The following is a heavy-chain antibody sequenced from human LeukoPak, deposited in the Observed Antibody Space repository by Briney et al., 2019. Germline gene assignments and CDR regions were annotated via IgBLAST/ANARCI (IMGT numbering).Heavy chain of an antibody. CDR1: GFTFSSYA. CDR3: ATHDYSNYDFDY. V-gene: IGHV3-23*01. CDR2: ISGSGGST. J-gene: IGHJ4*02. D-gene: IGHD4-11*01. Sequence: GGSLRLSCAASGFTFSSYAMNWVRQAPGKGLEWVSAISGSGGSTYYADSVKGRFTISRDNSKNTLYLQMNSLRAEDTAVYYCATHDYSNYDFDYWGQGTLVTVSS.